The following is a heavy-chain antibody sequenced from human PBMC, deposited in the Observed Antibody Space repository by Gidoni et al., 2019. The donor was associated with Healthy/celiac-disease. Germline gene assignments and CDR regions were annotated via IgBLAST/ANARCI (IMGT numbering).Heavy chain of an antibody. J-gene: IGHJ6*02. CDR2: IYYSGST. Sequence: QLQLQESGPGLVKPSETLSLTCTVSGGSISSSSYYWGWIRQPPGKGLELIGSIYYSGSTYYNPSLKSRVTISVDTSKNQFSLKLSSVTAADTAVYYCARQRYNWNDGWDYYYGMDVWGQGTTVTVSS. V-gene: IGHV4-39*01. CDR1: GGSISSSSYY. CDR3: ARQRYNWNDGWDYYYGMDV. D-gene: IGHD1-20*01.